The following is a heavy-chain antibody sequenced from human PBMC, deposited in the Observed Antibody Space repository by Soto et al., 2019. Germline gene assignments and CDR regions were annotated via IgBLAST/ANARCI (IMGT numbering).Heavy chain of an antibody. V-gene: IGHV4-38-2*01. CDR3: ARSPQYYTPGSSPFDY. CDR2: IYDSGTA. CDR1: SYVLESGHY. Sequence: PSETLSLTCVVSSYVLESGHYWGWVRQPPGKGLEWGGSIYDSGTAYYNPSLRSRGTISADTSKNQFSLSLTSVTAADTAVYYYARSPQYYTPGSSPFDYWGPGTMVTVSS. D-gene: IGHD3-3*01. J-gene: IGHJ4*03.